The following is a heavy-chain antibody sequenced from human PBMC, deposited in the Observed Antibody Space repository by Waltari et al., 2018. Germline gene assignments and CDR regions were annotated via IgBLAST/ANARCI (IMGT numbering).Heavy chain of an antibody. D-gene: IGHD3-3*01. CDR1: GGSISSRSYY. CDR2: IYYSGST. V-gene: IGHV4-39*01. J-gene: IGHJ3*02. Sequence: QLQLQESGPGLVKPSETLSLTCTVSGGSISSRSYYWGWIRQPPGKGLEWLGSIYYSGSTYYNPSLKSRVTISVDTSKNQFSLKLSSVTAADTAVYYCARHPETSTYYDFWSGYPNDAFDIWGQGTMVTVSS. CDR3: ARHPETSTYYDFWSGYPNDAFDI.